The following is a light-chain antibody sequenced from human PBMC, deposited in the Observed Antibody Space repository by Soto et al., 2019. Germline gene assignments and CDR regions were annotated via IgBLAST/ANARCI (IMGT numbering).Light chain of an antibody. J-gene: IGKJ5*01. CDR1: QSVSSTY. V-gene: IGKV3-20*01. CDR2: GAS. Sequence: EIVLTQSPGTLPLSPGERATLSCRASQSVSSTYLAWYQQKPGQAPRPLIYGASSRATGIPDRFSGSGSGTDFTLTISRLEPEDFAVYYCQQYGSSPPITFGQGTRLEIK. CDR3: QQYGSSPPIT.